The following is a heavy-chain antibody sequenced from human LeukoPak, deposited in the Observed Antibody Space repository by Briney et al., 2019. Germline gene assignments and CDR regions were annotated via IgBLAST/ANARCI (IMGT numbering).Heavy chain of an antibody. Sequence: ASVKVSCKASGGTFSSYAISWVRQAPGQGLEWMGGIIPIFGTANYAQKFQGRATITADESTSTAYMELSSLRSEDTAIYFCAKDLTTLTTRPDYWGQGALVTVSS. J-gene: IGHJ4*02. CDR1: GGTFSSYA. V-gene: IGHV1-69*13. CDR2: IIPIFGTA. CDR3: AKDLTTLTTRPDY. D-gene: IGHD4-11*01.